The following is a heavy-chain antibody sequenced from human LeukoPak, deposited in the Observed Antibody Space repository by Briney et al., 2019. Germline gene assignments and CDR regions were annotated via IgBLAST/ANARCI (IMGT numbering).Heavy chain of an antibody. D-gene: IGHD6-6*01. CDR1: GFTFDDYA. J-gene: IGHJ4*02. CDR2: ISWNSGST. Sequence: GRSLRLSCAASGFTFDDYAMHWVRQAPGKGLEWVSGISWNSGSTIYADSVKGRFTISRDDAKNTLYLEMNSLRAEDTAVYYCVRDYNSLRPLDYWGQGNLVTVSS. CDR3: VRDYNSLRPLDY. V-gene: IGHV3-9*01.